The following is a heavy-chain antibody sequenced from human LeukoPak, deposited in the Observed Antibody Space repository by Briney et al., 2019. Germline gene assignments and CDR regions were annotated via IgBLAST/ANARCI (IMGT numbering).Heavy chain of an antibody. V-gene: IGHV3-48*01. J-gene: IGHJ4*02. D-gene: IGHD3-22*01. Sequence: PGGSLRLSCAASGFTFSSYSMNWVRQAPGKGLEWVSYISSSSSTIYYADSVKGRFTISRDNSKNTLYLQMNSLRAEDTAVYYCAKDRGYMVVVANDYWGQGTLVTVSS. CDR3: AKDRGYMVVVANDY. CDR2: ISSSSSTI. CDR1: GFTFSSYS.